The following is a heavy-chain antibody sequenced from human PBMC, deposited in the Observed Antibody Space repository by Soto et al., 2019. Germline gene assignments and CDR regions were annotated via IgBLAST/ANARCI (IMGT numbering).Heavy chain of an antibody. V-gene: IGHV4-59*08. CDR2: IYYRGST. J-gene: IGHJ4*02. CDR3: SRRYGSCFDY. CDR1: GGSISSYY. D-gene: IGHD5-18*01. Sequence: QVQLQESGPGLVKSSETLSLTCTVSGGSISSYYWSWIRQPPGKGLEWIGYIYYRGSTKYNPSLKRRIPTSVDNSKNQFSLKLSSVTAADTAVYYCSRRYGSCFDYWGQGTLVTVSS.